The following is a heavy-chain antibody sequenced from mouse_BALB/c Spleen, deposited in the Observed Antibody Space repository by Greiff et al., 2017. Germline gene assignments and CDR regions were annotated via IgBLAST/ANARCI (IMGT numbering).Heavy chain of an antibody. D-gene: IGHD1-2*01. Sequence: EVKLMESGAELVKPGASVKLSCTASGFNIKDTYMHWVKQRPEQGLEWIGRIDPANGNTKYDPKFQGKATITADTSSNTAYLQLSSLTSEDTAVYYCARGLAATGDYWGQGNTLTVSS. CDR3: ARGLAATGDY. J-gene: IGHJ2*01. CDR1: GFNIKDTY. CDR2: IDPANGNT. V-gene: IGHV14-3*02.